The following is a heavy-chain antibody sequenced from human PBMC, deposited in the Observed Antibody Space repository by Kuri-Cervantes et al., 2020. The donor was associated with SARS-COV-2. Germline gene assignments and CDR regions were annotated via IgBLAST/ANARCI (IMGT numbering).Heavy chain of an antibody. J-gene: IGHJ4*02. Sequence: GGSLRLSCAASGFTFSSYEMNWVRQAPGKGLEWVSYISSSGSTIYYADSVKGRFTISRDNAKNSLHLQMNSLRAEDTAVYYCARDLGTIQGRDYWGQGTLVTVSS. D-gene: IGHD1-1*01. CDR2: ISSSGSTI. V-gene: IGHV3-48*03. CDR3: ARDLGTIQGRDY. CDR1: GFTFSSYE.